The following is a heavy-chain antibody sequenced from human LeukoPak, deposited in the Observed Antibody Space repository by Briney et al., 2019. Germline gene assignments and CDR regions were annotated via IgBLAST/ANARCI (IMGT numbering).Heavy chain of an antibody. V-gene: IGHV1-18*01. CDR1: GGTFSSYA. CDR3: ARDPSNTSGWKTWFDT. CDR2: ISGYNGDT. J-gene: IGHJ5*02. D-gene: IGHD6-19*01. Sequence: ASVKVSCKASGGTFSSYAISWVRQAPGQGLEWVGWISGYNGDTNHAQKLQGRVTMTTDTSTTTAYMELRSLRSDDTAFYYCARDPSNTSGWKTWFDTWGQGTLVTVSS.